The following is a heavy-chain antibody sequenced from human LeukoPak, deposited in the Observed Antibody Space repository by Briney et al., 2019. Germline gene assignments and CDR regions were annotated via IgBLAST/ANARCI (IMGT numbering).Heavy chain of an antibody. D-gene: IGHD3-22*01. CDR3: ARNYDSSRGGFDY. V-gene: IGHV1-69*02. J-gene: IGHJ4*02. CDR2: IIPILGIA. Sequence: SVKVSCKAPGGTFSSYTISWVRQAPGQGLEWMGRIIPILGIANYAQKFQGRVTITADKSTSTAYMELSSLRSEDTAVYYCARNYDSSRGGFDYWGQGTLVTVSS. CDR1: GGTFSSYT.